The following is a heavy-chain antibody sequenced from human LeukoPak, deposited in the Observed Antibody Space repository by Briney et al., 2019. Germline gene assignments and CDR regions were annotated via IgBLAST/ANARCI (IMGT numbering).Heavy chain of an antibody. CDR3: TTGKYGDYVNH. Sequence: PGGSLRLSCAASGFTFSNAWMSWVRLAPGKGLEWVGRIKSKTDGGTTDYAAPVKGRFTISRDDSKNTLYLQMNSLKTEGTAVYYCTTGKYGDYVNHWGQGTLVTVSS. D-gene: IGHD4-17*01. CDR1: GFTFSNAW. V-gene: IGHV3-15*01. CDR2: IKSKTDGGTT. J-gene: IGHJ4*02.